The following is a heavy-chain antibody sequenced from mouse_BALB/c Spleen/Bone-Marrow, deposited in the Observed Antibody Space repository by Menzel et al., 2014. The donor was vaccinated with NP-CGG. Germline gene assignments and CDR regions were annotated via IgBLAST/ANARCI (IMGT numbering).Heavy chain of an antibody. Sequence: EVMLVESGGGLVKPGGSLKPSCAASGFTFSSYTMSWVRQTPEKRLEWVATISSGGSYTYYPDSVKGRFTISRDNAKNTLYLQMSSLKSEDTAMYYCTRDPLYYGSSYAMDYWGQGTSVTVSS. V-gene: IGHV5-6-4*01. CDR3: TRDPLYYGSSYAMDY. CDR1: GFTFSSYT. J-gene: IGHJ4*01. CDR2: ISSGGSYT. D-gene: IGHD1-1*01.